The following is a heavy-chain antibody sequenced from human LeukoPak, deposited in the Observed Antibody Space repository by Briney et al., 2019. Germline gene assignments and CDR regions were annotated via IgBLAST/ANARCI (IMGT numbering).Heavy chain of an antibody. D-gene: IGHD3-22*01. CDR3: ARVDSSGYYYVSDAFDI. CDR2: ISYDGSNE. CDR1: GFTFSSYA. J-gene: IGHJ3*02. Sequence: GRSLRLSCAASGFTFSSYAMHWVRQAPGKGLEWVAVISYDGSNEYYADSVKGRFTISRDNSKNTLYLQMNSLRAEDTAVYYCARVDSSGYYYVSDAFDIWGQGTMVTVSS. V-gene: IGHV3-30-3*01.